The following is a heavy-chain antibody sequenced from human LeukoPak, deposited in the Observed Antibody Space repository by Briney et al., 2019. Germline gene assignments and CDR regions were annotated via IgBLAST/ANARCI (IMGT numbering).Heavy chain of an antibody. CDR2: INTDGSST. CDR3: ARGYSSSYRIDY. Sequence: GGSLRLSCAASGFTFSNYWMHWVRQAPGKGLVWVSRINTDGSSTTYADSVKGRFTVSRDNAKNTLYLQMNSLSAEDTAVYYCARGYSSSYRIDYWGQGTLVTVSS. J-gene: IGHJ4*02. CDR1: GFTFSNYW. V-gene: IGHV3-74*01. D-gene: IGHD6-6*01.